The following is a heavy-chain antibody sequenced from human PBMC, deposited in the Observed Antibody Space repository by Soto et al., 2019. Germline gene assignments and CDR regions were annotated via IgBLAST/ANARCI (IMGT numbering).Heavy chain of an antibody. V-gene: IGHV1-18*01. Sequence: QFHLVQSGAEVKKPGASVKVSCKASGYTFTSYGITWVRQAPGQGLEWMGWISAHNGNTEYAQKLQGRVIVTRDTSTSTAYMELRSLRSDDTAVYYCARGRYGEYWGQGALVTVSS. CDR3: ARGRYGEY. CDR1: GYTFTSYG. CDR2: ISAHNGNT. D-gene: IGHD3-10*01. J-gene: IGHJ4*02.